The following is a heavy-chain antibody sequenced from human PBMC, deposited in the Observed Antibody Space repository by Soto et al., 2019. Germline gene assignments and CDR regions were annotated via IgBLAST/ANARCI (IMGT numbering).Heavy chain of an antibody. V-gene: IGHV3-74*01. CDR2: ITDDGSGT. Sequence: GVLRLSCASSGFTFSRYWMHWVRQAPGKGLEFVSRITDDGSGTTYADSVKGRFTISRDNAKNTLYLQMNSLRVDDTAVYFCARDQTVTGPTTFDYCGQGTLVTVSS. CDR3: ARDQTVTGPTTFDY. D-gene: IGHD6-19*01. CDR1: GFTFSRYW. J-gene: IGHJ4*02.